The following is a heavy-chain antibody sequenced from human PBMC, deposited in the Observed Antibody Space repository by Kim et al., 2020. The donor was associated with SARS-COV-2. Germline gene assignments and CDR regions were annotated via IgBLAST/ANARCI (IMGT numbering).Heavy chain of an antibody. CDR1: GYTFTGYY. V-gene: IGHV1-2*02. CDR3: ARDPITGTDHYYYYGMDV. Sequence: ASVKVSCKASGYTFTGYYMHWVRQAPGQGLEWMGWINPNSGGTNYAQKFQGRVTMTRDTSISTAYMELSRLRSDDTAVYYCARDPITGTDHYYYYGMDVWGQGTTVTVSS. CDR2: INPNSGGT. J-gene: IGHJ6*02. D-gene: IGHD1-20*01.